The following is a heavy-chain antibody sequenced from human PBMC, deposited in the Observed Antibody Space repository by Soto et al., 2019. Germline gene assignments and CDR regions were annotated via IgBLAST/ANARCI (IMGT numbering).Heavy chain of an antibody. Sequence: ASVKVSCKASGYTFTGYYMHWVRQAPGQGLEWMGWINPNSGGTNYAQKFQGWVTMTRDTSISTAYMELSRLRSDDTAVYYCARVWQPGGTRGSYYGMDVWGQGTTVTVSS. CDR1: GYTFTGYY. CDR2: INPNSGGT. CDR3: ARVWQPGGTRGSYYGMDV. V-gene: IGHV1-2*04. D-gene: IGHD3-16*01. J-gene: IGHJ6*02.